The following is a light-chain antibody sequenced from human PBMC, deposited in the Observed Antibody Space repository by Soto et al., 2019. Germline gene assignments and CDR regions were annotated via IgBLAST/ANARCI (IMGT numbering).Light chain of an antibody. V-gene: IGKV3-20*01. J-gene: IGKJ1*01. CDR1: QSVSSTY. CDR2: GTS. Sequence: EIVLTQSPATLSLSPGEIATLSFSASQSVSSTYLAWYQQKPGQSPRLLIYGTSNRATGIPDRFSGSGSGTDFTLTISRLEPEDFAVYYCQQYGSSPWAFGQGTKVDI. CDR3: QQYGSSPWA.